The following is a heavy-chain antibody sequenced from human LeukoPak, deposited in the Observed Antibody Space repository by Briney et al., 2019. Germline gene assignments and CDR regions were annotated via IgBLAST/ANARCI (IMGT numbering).Heavy chain of an antibody. Sequence: GGSLRLSCAASGFTFSSYAMSWVRQAPGKGLEWVSAISGSGGSTYYADSVKGRFTISRDNSKNTLYLQMNSLRAEDTAVYCCAKDQRPLFWSGYQGGSDYWGQGTLVTVSS. CDR3: AKDQRPLFWSGYQGGSDY. CDR2: ISGSGGST. V-gene: IGHV3-23*01. D-gene: IGHD3-3*01. CDR1: GFTFSSYA. J-gene: IGHJ4*02.